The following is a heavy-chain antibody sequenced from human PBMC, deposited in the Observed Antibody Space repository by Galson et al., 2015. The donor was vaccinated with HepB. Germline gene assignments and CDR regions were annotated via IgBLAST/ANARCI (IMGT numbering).Heavy chain of an antibody. CDR3: ARLRDDYGDYSMFDY. J-gene: IGHJ4*02. CDR1: GYTFTSYY. Sequence: SVKVSCKASGYTFTSYYMHWVRQAPGQGLEWMGIINPSGGSTSYAQKFQGRVTMTRDTSTSTVYMELSSLRSEDTAVYYCARLRDDYGDYSMFDYWGQGTLVTVSS. CDR2: INPSGGST. V-gene: IGHV1-46*01. D-gene: IGHD4-17*01.